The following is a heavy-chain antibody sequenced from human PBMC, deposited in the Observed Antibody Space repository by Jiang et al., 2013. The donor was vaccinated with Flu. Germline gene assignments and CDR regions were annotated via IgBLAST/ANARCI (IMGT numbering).Heavy chain of an antibody. Sequence: QLVESGGGLVQPGGSLRLSCAASGFTFSSYWMSWVRQAPGKGLEWVANIKQDGSEKYYVDSVKGRFTISRDNAKNSLYLQMNSLRAEDTAVYYCARMSSWMATIRFDFQHWGQGTLVTVSS. CDR2: IKQDGSEK. CDR3: ARMSSWMATIRFDFQH. V-gene: IGHV3-7*03. CDR1: GFTFSSYW. J-gene: IGHJ1*01. D-gene: IGHD5-24*01.